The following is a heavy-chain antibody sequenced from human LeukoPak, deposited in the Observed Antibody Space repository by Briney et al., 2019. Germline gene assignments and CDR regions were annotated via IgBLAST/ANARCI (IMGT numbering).Heavy chain of an antibody. Sequence: GGSLRLSCAASGFTFSSYAMSWVRQAPGKGLEWVSAISGSGGSTYYADSVKGRFTISRDNSKNTLYLQMNSLRAEDTAVYYCARKYYDILTGSQDYFDYWGQGTLVTVSS. V-gene: IGHV3-23*01. CDR2: ISGSGGST. J-gene: IGHJ4*02. D-gene: IGHD3-9*01. CDR1: GFTFSSYA. CDR3: ARKYYDILTGSQDYFDY.